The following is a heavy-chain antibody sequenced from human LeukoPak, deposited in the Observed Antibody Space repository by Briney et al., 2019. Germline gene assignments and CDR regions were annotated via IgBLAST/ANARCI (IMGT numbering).Heavy chain of an antibody. CDR3: ARDGGSAWFFRY. D-gene: IGHD6-19*01. CDR2: ISSSGNTK. J-gene: IGHJ4*02. CDR1: GFTFDDYG. Sequence: PGGSLRLSCAASGFTFDDYGMSWVRQAPGKGLEWVSYISSSGNTKYYADSVKGRFTISRDNAKNSLYLQMNSLRAEDTAVYYCARDGGSAWFFRYWGQGTLVTVSS. V-gene: IGHV3-11*04.